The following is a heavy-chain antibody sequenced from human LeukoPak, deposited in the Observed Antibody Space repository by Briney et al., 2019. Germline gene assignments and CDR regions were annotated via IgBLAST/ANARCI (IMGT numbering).Heavy chain of an antibody. Sequence: ASVKVSCKASGYTLTGYYIHWVRQAPGQGLEWMGWINPHSGGTNYAQKFQGGVTMTRDTSITTAYMELSSLRSDDTAVYYCARDVGEYCSSTNCYASHYWGQGTLVTVSS. V-gene: IGHV1-2*02. CDR2: INPHSGGT. CDR1: GYTLTGYY. J-gene: IGHJ4*02. CDR3: ARDVGEYCSSTNCYASHY. D-gene: IGHD2-2*01.